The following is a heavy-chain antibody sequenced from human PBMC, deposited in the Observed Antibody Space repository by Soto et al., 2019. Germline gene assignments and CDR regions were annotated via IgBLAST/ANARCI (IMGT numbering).Heavy chain of an antibody. CDR3: AKLVIGYCSGNTCDDY. J-gene: IGHJ4*02. V-gene: IGHV3-30*18. CDR2: ISYDSSNK. D-gene: IGHD2-15*01. CDR1: GFTFSYG. Sequence: VQLLESGGGLIQPGGSLRLSCAASGFTFSYGIHWLRQAPGKGLEWVAYISYDSSNKFYGDCVKGRFTISRDNSKNTQFLQMNRLRAEDTAVYYCAKLVIGYCSGNTCDDYWGQGTLVAVSS.